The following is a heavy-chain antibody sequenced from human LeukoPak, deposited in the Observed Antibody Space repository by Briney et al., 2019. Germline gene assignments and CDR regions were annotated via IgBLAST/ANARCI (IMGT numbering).Heavy chain of an antibody. CDR1: GFTFSHFG. D-gene: IGHD4-11*01. CDR3: EKDAQRGFDYSNSLEH. Sequence: GGSLRLSCEASGFTFSHFGMHWVRQPPGKGLEWVAVIWSDATNEYYADSVKGRFTLSRDHFKRTVSLEMNSLRAEDTAVYYCEKDAQRGFDYSNSLEHWGQGSLVIVSS. J-gene: IGHJ5*02. V-gene: IGHV3-33*06. CDR2: IWSDATNE.